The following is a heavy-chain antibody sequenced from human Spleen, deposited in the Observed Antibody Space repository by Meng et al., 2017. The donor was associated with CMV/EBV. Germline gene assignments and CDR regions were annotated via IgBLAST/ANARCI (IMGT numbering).Heavy chain of an antibody. D-gene: IGHD6-6*01. CDR1: GGSISRYS. CDR2: IYTSGST. Sequence: LQDSGPGLLEPSWTLSLTCSVSGGSISRYSWSWIRQHAGKGLEWIGRIYTSGSTNYNPSLKSRVTMSVDTSKNQFSLKLSSVTAADTAVYYCAREGRYSSSPTDYWGQGTLVTVSS. J-gene: IGHJ4*02. V-gene: IGHV4-4*07. CDR3: AREGRYSSSPTDY.